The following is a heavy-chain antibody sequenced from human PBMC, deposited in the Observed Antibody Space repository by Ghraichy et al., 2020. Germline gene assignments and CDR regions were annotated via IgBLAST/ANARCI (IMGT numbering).Heavy chain of an antibody. CDR1: DGSINSYF. Sequence: SETLSLTCTVSDGSINSYFWSWIRQPPGKGLEWIGYVYRSGSTNYNPSLKSRVTISVDTSKRQFSLRLSSVTAADTAVYYCARSFSSGYNSNWFDAWGQGPLVSV. J-gene: IGHJ5*02. CDR2: VYRSGST. D-gene: IGHD5-24*01. V-gene: IGHV4-59*01. CDR3: ARSFSSGYNSNWFDA.